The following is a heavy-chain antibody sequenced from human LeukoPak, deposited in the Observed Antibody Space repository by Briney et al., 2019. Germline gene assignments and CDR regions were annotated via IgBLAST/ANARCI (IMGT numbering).Heavy chain of an antibody. D-gene: IGHD2-21*02. Sequence: GGSLRLSCTASGFTFGDYAISWVREAPGKGLEWVGFIRSKAYGGTTEYAASVKGRFTISRDNSKNTLYLQMGSLRAEDMAVYYCVRGSCGGDCYSDYYFDYWGQGTLVTVSS. J-gene: IGHJ4*02. V-gene: IGHV3-49*04. CDR1: GFTFGDYA. CDR2: IRSKAYGGTT. CDR3: VRGSCGGDCYSDYYFDY.